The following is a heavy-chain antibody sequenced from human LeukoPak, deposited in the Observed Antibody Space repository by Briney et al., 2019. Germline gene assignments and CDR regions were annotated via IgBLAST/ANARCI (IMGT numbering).Heavy chain of an antibody. J-gene: IGHJ6*02. V-gene: IGHV4-34*01. CDR3: ARGTYYYDSSGYYPYYGMDV. D-gene: IGHD3-22*01. CDR2: INHSGST. Sequence: PSETLSLTCAVYGGSFSGYYWSWIRQPPGKGLEWIGEINHSGSTNYNPSLKSRVTISVDTSKNQFSLKLSSVTTADTAVYYCARGTYYYDSSGYYPYYGMDVWGQGTTVTVSS. CDR1: GGSFSGYY.